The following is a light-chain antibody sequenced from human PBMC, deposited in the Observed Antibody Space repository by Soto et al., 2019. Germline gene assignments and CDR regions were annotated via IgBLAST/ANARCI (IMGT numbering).Light chain of an antibody. CDR2: AAS. Sequence: DIQMTQSPMSLSASVGDRVTITCRASQSINSYLNWYQQKPGKAPKLLIYAASSLQSGVPSRFSGSGSGTDFTLTIRSLQPEDFATYYCQQSFIKFLYTFGQGTKLEIK. J-gene: IGKJ2*01. V-gene: IGKV1-39*01. CDR1: QSINSY. CDR3: QQSFIKFLYT.